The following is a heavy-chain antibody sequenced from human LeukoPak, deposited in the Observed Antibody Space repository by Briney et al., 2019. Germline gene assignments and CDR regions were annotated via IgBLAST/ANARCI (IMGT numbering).Heavy chain of an antibody. Sequence: GASVKVSCKASGYTFTSYYMHWVRQAPGQGLEWMGWINTNTGNPTYAQGFTGRFVFSLDTSVSTAYLQISSLKAEDTAVYYCALGVINDLFDYWGQGTLVTVSS. CDR1: GYTFTSYY. J-gene: IGHJ4*02. CDR2: INTNTGNP. V-gene: IGHV7-4-1*02. CDR3: ALGVINDLFDY. D-gene: IGHD3-22*01.